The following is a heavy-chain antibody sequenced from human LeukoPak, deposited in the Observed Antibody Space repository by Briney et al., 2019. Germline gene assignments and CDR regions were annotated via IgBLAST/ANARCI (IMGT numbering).Heavy chain of an antibody. D-gene: IGHD2-8*01. CDR2: MNPNSGNT. V-gene: IGHV1-8*03. Sequence: ASVKVSCKASGYTFTSYDINWVRQATGQGLEWMGWMNPNSGNTGYAQKFQGRVTITRNTSISTAYMELSSLRSEDTAVYYCARVGPLYCTNGVCYSLDAFDIWGQGTMSPSLQ. CDR3: ARVGPLYCTNGVCYSLDAFDI. CDR1: GYTFTSYD. J-gene: IGHJ3*02.